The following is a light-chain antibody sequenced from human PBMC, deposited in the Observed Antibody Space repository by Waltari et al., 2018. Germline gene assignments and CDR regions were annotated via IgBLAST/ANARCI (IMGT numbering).Light chain of an antibody. V-gene: IGLV4-69*01. CDR3: ETWGHGTWV. CDR1: SGHITNV. CDR2: VNSDGSH. Sequence: QLVLTQSPSASASLGASVKLTCTLSSGHITNVIAWHQQQPGKGPRYLMKVNSDGSHRKGDDIPGRFSGTGSGPERYLTLTSLQSEDEADYYCETWGHGTWVFGGGTKLTVL. J-gene: IGLJ3*02.